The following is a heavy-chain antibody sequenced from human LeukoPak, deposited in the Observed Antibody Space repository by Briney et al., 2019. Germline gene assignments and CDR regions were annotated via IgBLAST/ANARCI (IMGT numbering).Heavy chain of an antibody. Sequence: PGGSLRLSCVASGFSFSSYAMTWVRQAPGKGLEWVSAIRGGGDYIYYGDSVKGGFTTPRENPKMTLYLQMSNLRAEDTAVYYCAKNWGPGMAFYESWGQGTQVTVSS. CDR3: AKNWGPGMAFYES. D-gene: IGHD5-18*01. CDR2: IRGGGDYI. CDR1: GFSFSSYA. V-gene: IGHV3-23*01. J-gene: IGHJ4*02.